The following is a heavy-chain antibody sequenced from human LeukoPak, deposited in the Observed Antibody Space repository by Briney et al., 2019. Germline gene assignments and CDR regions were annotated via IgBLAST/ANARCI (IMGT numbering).Heavy chain of an antibody. V-gene: IGHV4-59*01. CDR3: ARDGRVPSAGEDH. Sequence: SETLSLTCTVSGGSISSYYWSWIRQPPGKGLEWIGYIYYSGSTNYNPSLKSRVTISVDTSKNQFSLKLSSVTAADTAVYYCARDGRVPSAGEDHWGQGTLVTVSS. D-gene: IGHD2-2*01. CDR1: GGSISSYY. CDR2: IYYSGST. J-gene: IGHJ4*02.